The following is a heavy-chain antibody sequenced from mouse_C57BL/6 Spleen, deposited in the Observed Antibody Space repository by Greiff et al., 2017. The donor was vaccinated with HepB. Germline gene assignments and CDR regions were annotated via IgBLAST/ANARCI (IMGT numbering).Heavy chain of an antibody. V-gene: IGHV1-64*01. CDR2: IHPNSGST. J-gene: IGHJ2*01. Sequence: QVQLQQPGAELVKPGASVKLSCKASGYTFTSYWMHWVKQRPGQGLEWIGMIHPNSGSTNYNEKFKSKATLTVDKSPSTAYMQLSSLTSEDAAVYYCARWDSHVSPDYWGQGTTLTVSS. CDR3: ARWDSHVSPDY. D-gene: IGHD4-1*01. CDR1: GYTFTSYW.